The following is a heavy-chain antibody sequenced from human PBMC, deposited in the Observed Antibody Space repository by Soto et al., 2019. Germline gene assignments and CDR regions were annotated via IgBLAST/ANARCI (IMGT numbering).Heavy chain of an antibody. CDR2: ISAYNGNP. J-gene: IGHJ4*02. V-gene: IGHV1-18*01. D-gene: IGHD5-18*01. Sequence: AAVKVSFKASGYTFTSYGIRWLRQAPGKGHEGMGWISAYNGNPNNAQKLHGRVTLTTDTSTSTAYMELRRLRSDDTAGYYCESDFYPSTRIELFDSFFDYWGQRPLVTVSS. CDR3: ESDFYPSTRIELFDSFFDY. CDR1: GYTFTSYG.